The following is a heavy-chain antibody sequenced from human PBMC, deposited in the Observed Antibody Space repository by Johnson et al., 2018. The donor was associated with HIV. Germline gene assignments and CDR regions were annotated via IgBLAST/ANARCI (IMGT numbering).Heavy chain of an antibody. CDR1: GFTFSSYT. J-gene: IGHJ3*02. D-gene: IGHD3-3*01. CDR3: AKMYYNFWSGYSAQMDAFDI. V-gene: IGHV3-30*04. Sequence: VQLVESGGGVVQPGRSLRLSCVASGFTFSSYTMHWVRQAPGKGLEWVAVILYDGSNQFYADSVKGRFTISRDNSKNTLYLEMYSLRAEDTAVYYCAKMYYNFWSGYSAQMDAFDIWGQGTMVTVSS. CDR2: ILYDGSNQ.